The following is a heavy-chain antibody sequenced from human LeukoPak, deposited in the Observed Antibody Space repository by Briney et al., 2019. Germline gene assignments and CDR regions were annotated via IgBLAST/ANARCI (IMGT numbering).Heavy chain of an antibody. J-gene: IGHJ4*02. D-gene: IGHD3-22*01. Sequence: GGSLRLSCAASGFNFRNYWMLWVRQPPGRGLVWVSRINADGSTTNYADSVKGRFTISRDNAKNTMYLQMNSLSAEETAVYYCARCYHHDRMVDFWGPGTLVAVSA. CDR1: GFNFRNYW. V-gene: IGHV3-74*01. CDR3: ARCYHHDRMVDF. CDR2: INADGSTT.